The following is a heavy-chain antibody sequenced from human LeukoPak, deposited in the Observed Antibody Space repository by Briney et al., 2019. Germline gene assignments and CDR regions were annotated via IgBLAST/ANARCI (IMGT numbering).Heavy chain of an antibody. D-gene: IGHD6-19*01. CDR3: ARYSSGWYFDL. J-gene: IGHJ2*01. CDR2: INPNSGGT. V-gene: IGHV1-2*02. Sequence: GASLKVSCKTSGDTFTGYYMHWVRQAPGEGLEWMGWINPNSGGTNYAQKFPGRATMTRDTSISTAYMELTRLRSDDTAGYYCARYSSGWYFDLWGRGTLVTVSS. CDR1: GDTFTGYY.